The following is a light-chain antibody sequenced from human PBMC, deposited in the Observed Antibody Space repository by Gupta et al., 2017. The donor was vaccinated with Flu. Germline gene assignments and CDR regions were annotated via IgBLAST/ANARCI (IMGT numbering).Light chain of an antibody. V-gene: IGLV7-43*01. CDR3: RLYGSGVVV. Sequence: GNGTLTCAASTGTVIINYYPSWFQQRPGHGLRALIYRTNTTNARTPARFSGSLIGGKAALTLSGAQTEDEDDYYCRLYGSGVVVFGGGTKLTVL. J-gene: IGLJ2*01. CDR2: RTN. CDR1: TGTVIINYY.